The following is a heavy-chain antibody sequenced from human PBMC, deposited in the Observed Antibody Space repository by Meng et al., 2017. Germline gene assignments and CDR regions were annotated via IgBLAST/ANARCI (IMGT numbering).Heavy chain of an antibody. V-gene: IGHV3-48*03. Sequence: GESLKISCAASGFTFSSYEMNWVRQAPGKGLEWVSYISSSGSTIYYADSVKGRFTISRDNAKNSLYLQMNSLRAEDTAVYYCARAYSSGWYFSCAFDIWGQGTMVTVSS. J-gene: IGHJ3*02. D-gene: IGHD6-19*01. CDR1: GFTFSSYE. CDR3: ARAYSSGWYFSCAFDI. CDR2: ISSSGSTI.